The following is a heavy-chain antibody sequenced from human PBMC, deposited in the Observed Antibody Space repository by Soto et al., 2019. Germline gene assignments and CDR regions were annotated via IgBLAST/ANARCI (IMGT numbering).Heavy chain of an antibody. Sequence: ASVKVSCKASGYTFTTYYIHWVRQAPGQGLEWMGMINPIWGRTRYAQKFQGRVTVTRDTSTSTVYMELSSLRSEDTAVFYCARALKSGGDTNFWGQGTQVT. CDR3: ARALKSGGDTNF. J-gene: IGHJ4*02. CDR1: GYTFTTYY. D-gene: IGHD2-21*01. V-gene: IGHV1-46*01. CDR2: INPIWGRT.